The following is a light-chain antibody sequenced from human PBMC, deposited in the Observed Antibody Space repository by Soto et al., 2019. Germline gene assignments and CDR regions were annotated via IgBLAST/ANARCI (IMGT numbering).Light chain of an antibody. CDR3: QQYGSSPTWT. CDR2: GAS. CDR1: QSVSRTY. Sequence: VVLTQSPGTLSLSPWERATLSCRASQSVSRTYLAWYQQKPGQAPRLLIYGASTRATGIPDRFSGSGSGTDFTLTISRLEPEDSAVYYCQQYGSSPTWTFGQGTKVDIK. V-gene: IGKV3-20*01. J-gene: IGKJ1*01.